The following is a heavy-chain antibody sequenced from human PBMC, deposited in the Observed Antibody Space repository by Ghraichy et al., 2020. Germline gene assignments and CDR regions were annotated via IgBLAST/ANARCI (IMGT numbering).Heavy chain of an antibody. D-gene: IGHD3-22*01. CDR1: GGSFSGYY. V-gene: IGHV4-34*01. Sequence: SETLSLTCAVYGGSFSGYYWSWVRQPPGKGLEWIGEINHSGSTNYNSSLKSRVTISVDTSKNQFSLKLSSVTAADTAVYYCARAYDSSGYFGFFDYWGQGTLVTVSS. CDR3: ARAYDSSGYFGFFDY. J-gene: IGHJ4*02. CDR2: INHSGST.